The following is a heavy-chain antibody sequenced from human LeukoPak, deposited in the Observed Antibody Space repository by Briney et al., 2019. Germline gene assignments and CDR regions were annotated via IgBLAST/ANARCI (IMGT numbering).Heavy chain of an antibody. V-gene: IGHV4-38-2*02. CDR2: IYHNGVT. CDR1: DYSISSGYY. D-gene: IGHD3-10*01. Sequence: SETLSLTCTVSDYSISSGYYWGWIRQPPGKGLEWIGSIYHNGVTYSNASLRSRPSISVDTSKNQFSLRLSSVTAADTAVYYCARDQFEVRGVHTYNWFDPWGQGTLVTVSS. J-gene: IGHJ5*02. CDR3: ARDQFEVRGVHTYNWFDP.